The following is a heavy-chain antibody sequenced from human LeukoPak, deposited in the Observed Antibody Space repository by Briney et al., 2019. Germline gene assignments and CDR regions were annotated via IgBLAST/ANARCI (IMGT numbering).Heavy chain of an antibody. Sequence: ASVKVSCKASGYTFTSYGISWVRQAPGQGLEWMGIINPSGGSTSYAQKFQGRVTMTRDMSTSTVYMELSRLRSDDTAVYYCASSGSYLHYNWFDPWGQGTLVTVSS. CDR3: ASSGSYLHYNWFDP. J-gene: IGHJ5*02. CDR1: GYTFTSYG. D-gene: IGHD1-26*01. CDR2: INPSGGST. V-gene: IGHV1-46*01.